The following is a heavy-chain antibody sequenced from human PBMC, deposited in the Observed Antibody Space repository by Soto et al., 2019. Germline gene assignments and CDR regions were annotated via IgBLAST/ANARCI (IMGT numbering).Heavy chain of an antibody. CDR3: AKKAGIISRYGLDI. CDR1: GFTFSSFA. CDR2: ISGNATST. V-gene: IGHV3-23*01. Sequence: GGSLRLSCAASGFTFSSFAMNWVRQAPGKGLEWVAVISGNATSTYYADSVKGRFTISRDNSKNTMYLQMNSLRAEDTAVYYCAKKAGIISRYGLDIWGQGTTVTVSS. J-gene: IGHJ6*02.